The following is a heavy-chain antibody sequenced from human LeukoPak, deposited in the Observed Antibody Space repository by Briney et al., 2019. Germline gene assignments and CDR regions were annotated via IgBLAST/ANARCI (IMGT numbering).Heavy chain of an antibody. Sequence: PSETLSLTCTVSGGSISSYYWSWIRQPPGKGLEWIGYIYYSGSTNYNPSLKSRVTISVDTSKNQFSLKLSSVTAADTAVYYCAAGNLNWNHLAYFDYWGQGTLVTVSS. J-gene: IGHJ4*02. CDR1: GGSISSYY. CDR3: AAGNLNWNHLAYFDY. D-gene: IGHD1-14*01. V-gene: IGHV4-59*01. CDR2: IYYSGST.